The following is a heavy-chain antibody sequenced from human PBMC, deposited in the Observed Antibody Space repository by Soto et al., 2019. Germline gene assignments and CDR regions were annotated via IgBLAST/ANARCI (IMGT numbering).Heavy chain of an antibody. CDR3: AKDVREITTITRVFDY. CDR2: ISGSGNIT. J-gene: IGHJ4*02. Sequence: EVQMLESGGGLVQPGGSLRLSCAASGFTFSSYAMSWVRQAPGKGLEWVSGISGSGNITYYADSVKGRFTIARDISKNTLYLQMNRLRAAATAVYYCAKDVREITTITRVFDYWGQGTLVTVSS. CDR1: GFTFSSYA. V-gene: IGHV3-23*01. D-gene: IGHD5-12*01.